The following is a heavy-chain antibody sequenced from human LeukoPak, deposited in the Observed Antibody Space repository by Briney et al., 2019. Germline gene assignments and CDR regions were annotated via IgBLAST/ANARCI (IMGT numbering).Heavy chain of an antibody. J-gene: IGHJ1*01. CDR2: INPSGGST. Sequence: GASVKVSCKASGYTFTSYYMHWVRQAPGQGLEWMGIINPSGGSTSYAQKFQGRVTMTRDTSTSTVYMELSSLRSEDTAVYYCARGGYSYGSLVAGEYFQHWGQGTLVTVSS. CDR1: GYTFTSYY. CDR3: ARGGYSYGSLVAGEYFQH. D-gene: IGHD5-18*01. V-gene: IGHV1-46*01.